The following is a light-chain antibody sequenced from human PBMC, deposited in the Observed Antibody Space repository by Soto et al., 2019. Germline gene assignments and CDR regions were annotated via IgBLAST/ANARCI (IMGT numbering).Light chain of an antibody. J-gene: IGLJ2*01. CDR3: SSYTTTNTPQLV. CDR1: SSDIGGYNY. CDR2: EVS. V-gene: IGLV2-14*01. Sequence: QSVLTQPASVSGSPGQSITIFCSGTSSDIGGYNYVSWYQHHPGKAPKLIIYEVSYRPSGVSNRFSGSKSGNTASLTISGLQAEDEADYWCSSYTTTNTPQLVFGGGTKVTVL.